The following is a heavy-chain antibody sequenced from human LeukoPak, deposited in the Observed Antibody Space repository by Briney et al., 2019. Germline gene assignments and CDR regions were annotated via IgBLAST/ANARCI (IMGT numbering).Heavy chain of an antibody. D-gene: IGHD3-16*01. CDR1: GFTFNSHA. CDR3: ARDLSRTYTVDY. Sequence: GGSLRLSCAASGFTFNSHAMHWVRQAPGKGLEWVAFVSRDGKIFSYADFVKGRFTISRDNSRNTLYLHMNSLRTDDTAIYFCARDLSRTYTVDYWGQGTLVTVSS. J-gene: IGHJ4*02. CDR2: VSRDGKIF. V-gene: IGHV3-30*04.